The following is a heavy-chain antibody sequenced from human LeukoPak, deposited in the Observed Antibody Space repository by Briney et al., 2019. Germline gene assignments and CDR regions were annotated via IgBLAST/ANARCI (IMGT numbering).Heavy chain of an antibody. V-gene: IGHV1-8*01. CDR2: MNPNSGNT. Sequence: ASVKVSCKASGYTFTSYDINWVRQATGQGLEWMGWMNPNSGNTGYAQKFQGRVTMTRNTSISTAYMELSSLRSEDTAVYYCARSITDYYYGSGSYSGIDPWGQGTLDTVSS. J-gene: IGHJ5*02. CDR3: ARSITDYYYGSGSYSGIDP. D-gene: IGHD3-10*01. CDR1: GYTFTSYD.